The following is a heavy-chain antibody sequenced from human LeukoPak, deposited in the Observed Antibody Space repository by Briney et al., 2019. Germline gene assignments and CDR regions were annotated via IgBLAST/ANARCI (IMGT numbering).Heavy chain of an antibody. CDR2: IIPIFGTA. Sequence: ASVKVSCKASGYTFTSYYMHWVRQAPGQGLEWMGGIIPIFGTANYAQKFQGRVTITADESTSTAYMELSSLRSEDTAVYYCARAELVTEPNFDYWGQGTLVTVSS. CDR3: ARAELVTEPNFDY. CDR1: GYTFTSYY. D-gene: IGHD3-9*01. V-gene: IGHV1-69*13. J-gene: IGHJ4*02.